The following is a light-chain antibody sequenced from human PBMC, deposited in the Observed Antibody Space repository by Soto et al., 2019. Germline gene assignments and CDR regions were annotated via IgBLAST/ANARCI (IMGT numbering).Light chain of an antibody. CDR1: SSDVGSYDY. CDR2: EVS. CDR3: SSYTSSSTLYV. Sequence: QSVLTQPPSASGTPGQRVTISCTGTSSDVGSYDYVSWYQQHPGKAPKLMIYEVSNRPSGVSNHFSGSKSGNTASLTISGLQAEDEADYYCSSYTSSSTLYVFGTGTKVTVL. V-gene: IGLV2-14*01. J-gene: IGLJ1*01.